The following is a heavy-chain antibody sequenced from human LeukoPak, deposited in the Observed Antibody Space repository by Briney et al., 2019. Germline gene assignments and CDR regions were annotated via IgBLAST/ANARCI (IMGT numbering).Heavy chain of an antibody. J-gene: IGHJ4*02. D-gene: IGHD3-22*01. CDR1: GFTFSSYG. CDR2: ISYDGSNK. V-gene: IGHV3-30*18. CDR3: VKALGYYYDSSGYPLGY. Sequence: TGGSLRLSCAASGFTFSSYGMHWVRQAPGKGLEWVAVISYDGSNKYYADSVKGRFTISRDNSKNTLYLQMNSLRAEDTAVYYCVKALGYYYDSSGYPLGYWGQGTLVTVSS.